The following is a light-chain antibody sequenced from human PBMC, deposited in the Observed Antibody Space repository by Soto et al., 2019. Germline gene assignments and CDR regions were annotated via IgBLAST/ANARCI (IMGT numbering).Light chain of an antibody. J-gene: IGKJ1*01. CDR2: GAS. V-gene: IGKV3-15*01. CDR1: QSVSSD. Sequence: EIVLTQSPATLSLSPGERSTLSCRASQSVSSDLAWYHQKPGQAPRLLIYGASTRATGIPARFSGRGSGTEFTLTINSLQSEDFAVYYCQQYNNWPRTFGQGTMGDIK. CDR3: QQYNNWPRT.